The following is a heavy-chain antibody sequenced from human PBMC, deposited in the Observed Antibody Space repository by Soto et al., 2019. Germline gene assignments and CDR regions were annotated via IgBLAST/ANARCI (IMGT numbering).Heavy chain of an antibody. J-gene: IGHJ6*02. V-gene: IGHV1-2*02. CDR1: GYTFTAYY. D-gene: IGHD5-12*01. Sequence: VELVQSGAEVEKPGAAVRISCKTSGYTFTAYYIHWVRQAPGQGLEWMGWINPNSGVANYAQNFQGRVTMTRDTSISTVYMELTKMRSADTTIYYCARQGSGSEYPQYFYYGMDVWGQGTTAAASS. CDR3: ARQGSGSEYPQYFYYGMDV. CDR2: INPNSGVA.